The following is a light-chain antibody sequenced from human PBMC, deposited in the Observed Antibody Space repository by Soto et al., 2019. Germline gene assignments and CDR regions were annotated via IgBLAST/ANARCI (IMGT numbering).Light chain of an antibody. V-gene: IGKV3-15*01. CDR3: QQYNDWPPIT. Sequence: EIVMTQSPATLSVCPWERATLSCRASDVVGSNLAWYQQKPGQAPRLLIYGASTRATGIPGRFSGSGFGTEFTLTISGLQPEDFAVYYCQQYNDWPPITFGQGTRLEIK. CDR1: DVVGSN. J-gene: IGKJ5*01. CDR2: GAS.